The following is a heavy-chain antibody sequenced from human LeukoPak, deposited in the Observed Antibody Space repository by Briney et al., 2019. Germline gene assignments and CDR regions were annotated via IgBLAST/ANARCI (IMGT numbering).Heavy chain of an antibody. CDR3: ARDTPSYYDFWSGWFDP. CDR1: GFRFSDYD. Sequence: PGGSLRLSCAASGFRFSDYDMSWVRQAPGKGLEWVSYTGTGGRTKYYADSVKGRFTISRDNAKNSLYLQMNSLRAEDTAVYYCARDTPSYYDFWSGWFDPWGQGTLVTVSS. CDR2: TGTGGRTK. D-gene: IGHD3-3*01. J-gene: IGHJ5*02. V-gene: IGHV3-11*01.